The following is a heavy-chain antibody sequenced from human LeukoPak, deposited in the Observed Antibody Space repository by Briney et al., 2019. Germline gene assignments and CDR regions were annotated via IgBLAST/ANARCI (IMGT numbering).Heavy chain of an antibody. CDR3: ASLRYAFDI. V-gene: IGHV4-39*01. J-gene: IGHJ3*02. D-gene: IGHD1-1*01. CDR2: TYYSGST. CDR1: GGSISSSSYY. Sequence: SETLSLTCTVSGGSISSSSYYWGWIRQPPGKGLEWIGSTYYSGSTYYNPSLKSRVAISVDTSKNQFSLKLSSVTAADTAVYYCASLRYAFDIWGQGTMVTVSS.